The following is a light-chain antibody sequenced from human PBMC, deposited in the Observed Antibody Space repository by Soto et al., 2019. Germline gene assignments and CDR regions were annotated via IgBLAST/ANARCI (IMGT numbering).Light chain of an antibody. CDR1: QGISSY. Sequence: DIQMTQSPSSLSAFVGDRVTISCRASQGISSYLNWYQQKPGKAPELLIYSASTLQGGVPSRFSGSGSGTDFTLTINSLQPEDFATYYCQQSYSTPDTFGQGTKLEIK. CDR2: SAS. V-gene: IGKV1-39*01. CDR3: QQSYSTPDT. J-gene: IGKJ2*01.